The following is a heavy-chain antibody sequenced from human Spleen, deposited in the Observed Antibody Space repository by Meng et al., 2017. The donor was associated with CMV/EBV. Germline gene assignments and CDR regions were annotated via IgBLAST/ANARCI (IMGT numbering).Heavy chain of an antibody. Sequence: ISSSNDYWGWIRQPLGKGLEWIGSIYYSGSTYYNPSLKSRLTISVDTSKNQFSLKVSSVTAADTAVYYCVTSSGNRYDFWSGYYTDYWGQGTLVTSPQ. D-gene: IGHD3-3*01. V-gene: IGHV4-39*01. CDR1: ISSSNDY. CDR3: VTSSGNRYDFWSGYYTDY. CDR2: IYYSGST. J-gene: IGHJ4*02.